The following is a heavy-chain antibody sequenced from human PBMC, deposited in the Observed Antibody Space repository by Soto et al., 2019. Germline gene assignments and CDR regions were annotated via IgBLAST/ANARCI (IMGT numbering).Heavy chain of an antibody. D-gene: IGHD6-19*01. Sequence: GGSLRLSCAASGFTFDDYAMHWVRQAPGKGLEWVSGISWNSGSIGYADSVKGRFTISRDNAKNSLYLQMNSLRAEDTALYYCAKDIGPGDGKWLADAFDIWGQGTMVTVSS. CDR1: GFTFDDYA. CDR2: ISWNSGSI. CDR3: AKDIGPGDGKWLADAFDI. J-gene: IGHJ3*02. V-gene: IGHV3-9*01.